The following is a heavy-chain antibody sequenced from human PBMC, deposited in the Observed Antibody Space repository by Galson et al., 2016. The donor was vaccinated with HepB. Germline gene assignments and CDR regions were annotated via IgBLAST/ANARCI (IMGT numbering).Heavy chain of an antibody. CDR2: IYFTGGT. V-gene: IGHV4-59*01. CDR3: ARGNEYSSPFYYYYAMDV. Sequence: ETLSLTCSIFGGSISSYYWTWMRQPPGKGLEWIGNIYFTGGTNYNPSLKSRVTISLDASRNQFSLKLTSVTAADSALYYCARGNEYSSPFYYYYAMDVWGQGTTVTVSS. J-gene: IGHJ6*02. CDR1: GGSISSYY. D-gene: IGHD6-6*01.